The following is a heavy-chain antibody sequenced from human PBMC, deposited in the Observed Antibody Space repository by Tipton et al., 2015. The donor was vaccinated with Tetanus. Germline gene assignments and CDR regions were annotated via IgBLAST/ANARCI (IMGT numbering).Heavy chain of an antibody. CDR3: AGDHSLDWGYGGTPNRPAVNWFDP. CDR2: INHSGST. Sequence: TLSLTCAVYGGSFSGYYWSWIRQPPGKGLEWIGEINHSGSTNYNPSLKSRVTISVDTSKNQFSLKLGSVTAADTAVYYCAGDHSLDWGYGGTPNRPAVNWFDPWGQGTLVTVSS. J-gene: IGHJ5*02. V-gene: IGHV4-34*01. CDR1: GGSFSGYY. D-gene: IGHD3/OR15-3a*01.